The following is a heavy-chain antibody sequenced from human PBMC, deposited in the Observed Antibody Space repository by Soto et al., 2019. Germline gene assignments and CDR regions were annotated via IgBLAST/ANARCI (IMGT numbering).Heavy chain of an antibody. CDR2: IIPIFGTA. J-gene: IGHJ5*01. D-gene: IGHD5-12*01. V-gene: IGHV1-69*01. CDR1: GGTFSSYA. Sequence: QVQLVQSGAEVKKPGSSVKVSCKASGGTFSSYAISWVRQAPGQGLEWMGGIIPIFGTANYAQKLQRRVTITADEPTSTAYMELSSLRSEDTAVYYCAREMGYSGYDVNWCDSWVQGTLVTVSS. CDR3: AREMGYSGYDVNWCDS.